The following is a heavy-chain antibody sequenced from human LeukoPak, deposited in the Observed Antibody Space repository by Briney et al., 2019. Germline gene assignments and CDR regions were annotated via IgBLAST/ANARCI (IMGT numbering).Heavy chain of an antibody. CDR3: ARDGCGSTSCYPVFDF. D-gene: IGHD2-2*01. CDR1: GFTLGDYT. Sequence: PGGSLRLSCTASGFTLGDYTMSWLRQAPGKGLEWVGFIRSEAYGGTTEYAASVKGRFTISRDDSKSIAYLQMNSLKTEDTAMYYCARDGCGSTSCYPVFDFWGQGTLVTVSS. V-gene: IGHV3-49*03. J-gene: IGHJ4*02. CDR2: IRSEAYGGTT.